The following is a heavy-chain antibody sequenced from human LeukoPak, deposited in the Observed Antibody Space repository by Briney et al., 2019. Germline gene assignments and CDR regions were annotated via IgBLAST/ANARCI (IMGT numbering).Heavy chain of an antibody. J-gene: IGHJ4*02. CDR1: GGSISSSNW. CDR3: ARDSYYYDSSGYYGPVYFDY. D-gene: IGHD3-22*01. V-gene: IGHV4-4*02. Sequence: SGTLSLTCAVSGGSISSSNWWSWVRQPPGKGLEWIGEIYHSGSTNYNPSLKSRVTISVDKSKNRFSLKLSSVTAADTAVYYCARDSYYYDSSGYYGPVYFDYWGQGTLVTVSS. CDR2: IYHSGST.